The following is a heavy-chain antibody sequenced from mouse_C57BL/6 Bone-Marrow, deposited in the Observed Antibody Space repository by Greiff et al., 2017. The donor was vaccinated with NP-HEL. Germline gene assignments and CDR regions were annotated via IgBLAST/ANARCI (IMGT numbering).Heavy chain of an antibody. J-gene: IGHJ1*03. CDR1: FTSYG. Sequence: FTSYGISWVKQRTGQGLEWIGEIYPRSGNTYYNEKFKGKATLTADKSSSTAYMELRSLTSEDSAVYFCNYGSSRYWYFDVWGTGTTVTVSS. CDR3: NYGSSRYWYFDV. D-gene: IGHD1-1*01. CDR2: IYPRSGNT. V-gene: IGHV1-81*01.